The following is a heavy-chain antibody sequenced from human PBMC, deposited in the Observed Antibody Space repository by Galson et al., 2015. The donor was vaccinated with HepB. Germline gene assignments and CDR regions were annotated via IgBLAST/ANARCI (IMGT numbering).Heavy chain of an antibody. CDR3: ARDRGYCSGGSCYSGYYYYGMDV. CDR1: GFTFSTYG. D-gene: IGHD2-15*01. J-gene: IGHJ6*02. V-gene: IGHV3-30*19. Sequence: LRLSCAASGFTFSTYGMHWVRQPPGRGLEWVAVISYDGSNKYYADSVKGRFTISRDNSKNTLYLQMNSLRAEDTAVYYCARDRGYCSGGSCYSGYYYYGMDVWGQGTTVTVSS. CDR2: ISYDGSNK.